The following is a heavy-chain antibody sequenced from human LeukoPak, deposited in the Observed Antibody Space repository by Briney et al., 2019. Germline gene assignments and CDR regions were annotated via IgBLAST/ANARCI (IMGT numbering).Heavy chain of an antibody. Sequence: ASVNVSCKASGGTFSIYAISWVRQAPGQGLEWMGRIIPIFGIANYAQKFQGRVTITADKSTSTAYMELSSLRSEDTAVYYCARDGEGDCCGDCYWFDPWGQGTLVTVSS. CDR2: IIPIFGIA. CDR1: GGTFSIYA. V-gene: IGHV1-69*04. CDR3: ARDGEGDCCGDCYWFDP. J-gene: IGHJ5*02. D-gene: IGHD2-21*02.